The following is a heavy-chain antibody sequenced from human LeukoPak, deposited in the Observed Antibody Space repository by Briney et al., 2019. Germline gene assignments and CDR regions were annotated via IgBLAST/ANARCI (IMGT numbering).Heavy chain of an antibody. J-gene: IGHJ6*03. CDR2: MNPKSDNI. V-gene: IGHV1-8*03. D-gene: IGHD6-6*01. CDR3: ARSRGSSFPDYYNYMDV. Sequence: ASVKVSCKASGGTFSSYAISWVRQATGQGLEWMGWMNPKSDNIGYAQKFQDRLTITRNISISTVYMELTTLRSEDTAVYYCARSRGSSFPDYYNYMDVWGKGTTVTVSS. CDR1: GGTFSSYA.